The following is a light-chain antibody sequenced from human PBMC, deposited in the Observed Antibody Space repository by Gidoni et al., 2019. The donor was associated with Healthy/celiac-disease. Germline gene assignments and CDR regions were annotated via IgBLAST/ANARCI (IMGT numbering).Light chain of an antibody. J-gene: IGKJ1*01. CDR1: QSISSY. CDR3: QQSYSNPL. Sequence: DIQMTQSPSSLSASVGDRVTITCRASQSISSYLHWYQQKPGKAPKLLIYAASSLQSGVPSRFSGIGSGTDFTLTISSLQPEDFATYYCQQSYSNPLFGQGTKVEIK. V-gene: IGKV1-39*01. CDR2: AAS.